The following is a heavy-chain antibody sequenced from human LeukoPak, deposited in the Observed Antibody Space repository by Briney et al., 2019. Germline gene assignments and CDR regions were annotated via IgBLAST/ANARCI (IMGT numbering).Heavy chain of an antibody. D-gene: IGHD6-6*01. Sequence: GGSLRLSCAASGFTFSSYAMSWVRQAPGKGLEWVSAISGSGGSTYYADSVKGRFTISRDNSKNTLCLQMNSLRAEDTAVYYCAKGKSSSWEYYFDYWGQGTLVTVSS. J-gene: IGHJ4*02. CDR3: AKGKSSSWEYYFDY. V-gene: IGHV3-23*01. CDR2: ISGSGGST. CDR1: GFTFSSYA.